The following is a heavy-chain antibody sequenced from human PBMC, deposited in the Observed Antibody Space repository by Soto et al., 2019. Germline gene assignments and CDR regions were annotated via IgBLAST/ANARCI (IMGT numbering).Heavy chain of an antibody. Sequence: PGGSLRLSCAASGFTFRSYAMAWVRQAPWKGLEWVSGISEKGDTKNYADPVRGRFTISIDNSMNTLDLLMNSRRAEDTAVYYCVKDRAKIFGVVWKYGMEAWGKHTTVIFSS. V-gene: IGHV3-23*01. J-gene: IGHJ6*04. CDR1: GFTFRSYA. D-gene: IGHD3-3*01. CDR3: VKDRAKIFGVVWKYGMEA. CDR2: ISEKGDTK.